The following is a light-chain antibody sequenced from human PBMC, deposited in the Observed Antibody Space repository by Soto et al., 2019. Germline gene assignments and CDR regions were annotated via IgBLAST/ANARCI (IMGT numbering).Light chain of an antibody. Sequence: EIVLTRSPATLSLSPGERATLSCRASQSVSSYLAWYQQKPGQAPRLLIYDASNRATGIPARFSGSGSGTDFTLTINSLQSEDVGVYYCQQYNNWPPSTFGQGTRLEIK. CDR1: QSVSSY. V-gene: IGKV3-11*01. J-gene: IGKJ5*01. CDR3: QQYNNWPPST. CDR2: DAS.